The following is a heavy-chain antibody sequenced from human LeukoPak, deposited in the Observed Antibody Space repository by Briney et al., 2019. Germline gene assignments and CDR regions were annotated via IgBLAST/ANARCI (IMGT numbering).Heavy chain of an antibody. V-gene: IGHV4-59*01. CDR2: IDDSGSA. CDR1: GDSIRSYY. Sequence: SETLSLTCTVSGDSIRSYYWSWIRQPPGKGLERIGHIDDSGSANRHPSLRSRVTISVDTSKNQFSLKLSSVTAADTAVYFCVRDRAYGSGKDWFDPWGQGTQVTVSS. J-gene: IGHJ5*02. CDR3: VRDRAYGSGKDWFDP. D-gene: IGHD3-10*01.